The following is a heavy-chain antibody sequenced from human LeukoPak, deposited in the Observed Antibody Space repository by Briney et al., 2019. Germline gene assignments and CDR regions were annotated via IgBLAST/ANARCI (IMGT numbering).Heavy chain of an antibody. J-gene: IGHJ4*02. D-gene: IGHD6-13*01. CDR1: GGSISSGGYY. CDR3: ARESIAAAGTIDY. V-gene: IGHV4-31*03. Sequence: SETLSLTCTVSGGSISSGGYYRSWIRQHPGKGLEWIGYIYYSGSTYYNPSLKSRVTISVDTSKNQFSLKLSSVTAADTAVYYCARESIAAAGTIDYWGQGTLVTVSS. CDR2: IYYSGST.